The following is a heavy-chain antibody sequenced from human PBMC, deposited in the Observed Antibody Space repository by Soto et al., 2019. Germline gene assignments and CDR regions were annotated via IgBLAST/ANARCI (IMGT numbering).Heavy chain of an antibody. Sequence: ASVKVSCKASGFTFTSSAVQWVRQARGQRLEWIGWIVVGSGNTNYAQKFQERVTITRDMSTSTAYMELSSLRSEDTAVYYCAASSTVTTYEFYGMDVWGQGTTVTVSS. V-gene: IGHV1-58*01. CDR2: IVVGSGNT. D-gene: IGHD4-17*01. J-gene: IGHJ6*02. CDR3: AASSTVTTYEFYGMDV. CDR1: GFTFTSSA.